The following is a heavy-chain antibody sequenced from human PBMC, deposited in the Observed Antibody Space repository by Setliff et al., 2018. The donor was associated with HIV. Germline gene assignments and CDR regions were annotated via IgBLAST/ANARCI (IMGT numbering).Heavy chain of an antibody. D-gene: IGHD3-9*01. CDR3: KTDGSYDILTGPTPGAFDI. V-gene: IGHV1-24*01. J-gene: IGHJ3*02. CDR1: GHTLTELS. Sequence: ASVKVSCKVSGHTLTELSMHWVRQAPGKGLEWMGGFDPEDAETIYAQNFQGRVTMTEDTSTDTAYMELSSLRSEDTAFYYCKTDGSYDILTGPTPGAFDIWGQGTMVTVSS. CDR2: FDPEDAET.